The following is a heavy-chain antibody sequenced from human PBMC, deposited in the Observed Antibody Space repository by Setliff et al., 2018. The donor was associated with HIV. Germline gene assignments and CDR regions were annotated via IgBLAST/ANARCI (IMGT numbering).Heavy chain of an antibody. J-gene: IGHJ3*02. Sequence: PSETLSLTCTVSGGSLTSSSYYWGWIRQPPGKGLEWLGLVYYRGITFYSPSLKSPVTISIDTSKSQFSLKLSSVTAADTAVCYCARPLTPSCNFWGDAFATWGQGTMVTVSS. V-gene: IGHV4-39*01. CDR1: GGSLTSSSYY. CDR3: ARPLTPSCNFWGDAFAT. D-gene: IGHD3-3*01. CDR2: VYYRGIT.